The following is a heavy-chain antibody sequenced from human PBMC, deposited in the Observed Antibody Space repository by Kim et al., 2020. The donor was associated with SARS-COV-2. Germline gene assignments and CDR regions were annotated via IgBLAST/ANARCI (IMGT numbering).Heavy chain of an antibody. V-gene: IGHV3-23*01. CDR3: AKVQNIAAAGRPSYYFDY. CDR1: GFTFSSYA. D-gene: IGHD6-13*01. CDR2: ISGSGGST. J-gene: IGHJ4*02. Sequence: GGSLRLSCAASGFTFSSYAMSWVRQAPGKGLEWVSAISGSGGSTYYADSVKGRFTISRDNSKNTLYLQMNSLRAEDTAVYYCAKVQNIAAAGRPSYYFDYWGQGTLVTVSS.